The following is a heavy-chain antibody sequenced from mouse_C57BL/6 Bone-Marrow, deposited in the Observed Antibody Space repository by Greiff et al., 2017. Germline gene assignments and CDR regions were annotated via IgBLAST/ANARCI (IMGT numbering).Heavy chain of an antibody. CDR1: GYAFSSYW. CDR2: IYPGDGDT. J-gene: IGHJ4*01. Sequence: QVQLQQSGAELVKPGASVKISCKASGYAFSSYWMNWVKQRPGKGLEWIGQIYPGDGDTNYNGKFKGKATLTADKSSSTAYMQLSSLTSEDSAVYFCARDPFGGITTVVAHYYAMDYWGQGTSVTVSS. V-gene: IGHV1-80*01. CDR3: ARDPFGGITTVVAHYYAMDY. D-gene: IGHD1-1*01.